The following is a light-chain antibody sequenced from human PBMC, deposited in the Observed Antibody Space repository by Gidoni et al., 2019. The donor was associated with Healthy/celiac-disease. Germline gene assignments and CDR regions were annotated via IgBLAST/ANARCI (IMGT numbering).Light chain of an antibody. CDR3: QQRSNWLPIT. V-gene: IGKV3-11*01. CDR1: QSVSSY. Sequence: EIVLTQAPATLSLSPGERATLSCRASQSVSSYLAWYQQKPGQAPRLLIYDAYNRATGIPARFSGSVSGTDFTLTIRSLEPEDFAVYYCQQRSNWLPITFGQGTRLEIK. J-gene: IGKJ5*01. CDR2: DAY.